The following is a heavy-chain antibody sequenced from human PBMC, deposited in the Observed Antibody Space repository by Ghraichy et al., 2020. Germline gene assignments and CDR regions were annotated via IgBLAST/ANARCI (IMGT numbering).Heavy chain of an antibody. J-gene: IGHJ4*02. CDR3: ARQKGSSWYSFDY. CDR1: GGSISSSSYY. D-gene: IGHD6-13*01. CDR2: IYYSGST. Sequence: SETLSLTCTVSGGSISSSSYYWGWIRQPPGKGLEWIGSIYYSGSTYYNPSLKSRVTISVDTSKNQFSLKLSSVTAADTAVYYCARQKGSSWYSFDYWGQGTLVTVSS. V-gene: IGHV4-39*01.